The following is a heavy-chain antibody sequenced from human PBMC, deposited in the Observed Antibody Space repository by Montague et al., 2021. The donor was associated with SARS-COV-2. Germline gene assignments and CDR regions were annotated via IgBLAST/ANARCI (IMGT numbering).Heavy chain of an antibody. J-gene: IGHJ6*02. V-gene: IGHV3-33*01. CDR3: ARDSSSGSDWYYYYGMDV. Sequence: SLRLSCAASGFTFSSYGMHWVRQAPGKGLEWVAIIWYDGSKNYYADSVKDRFTISRDNSKNTLYLQMNTLRAEDTAVYYCARDSSSGSDWYYYYGMDVWGQGTTVTVSS. D-gene: IGHD6-13*01. CDR2: IWYDGSKN. CDR1: GFTFSSYG.